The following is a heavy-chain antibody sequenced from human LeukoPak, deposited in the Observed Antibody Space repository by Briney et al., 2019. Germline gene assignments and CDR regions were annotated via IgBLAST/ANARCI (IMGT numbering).Heavy chain of an antibody. V-gene: IGHV3-48*01. Sequence: GGSLRLSCAASGSTFSSYSMNWVRQAPGQGLEWVSYISSSSSTIYYADSVKGRFTISRDNAKNSLYLQMNSLRAEDTAVYYCARDTRGITMVRGVPPAFDYWGQGTLVTVSS. D-gene: IGHD3-10*01. CDR2: ISSSSSTI. J-gene: IGHJ4*02. CDR1: GSTFSSYS. CDR3: ARDTRGITMVRGVPPAFDY.